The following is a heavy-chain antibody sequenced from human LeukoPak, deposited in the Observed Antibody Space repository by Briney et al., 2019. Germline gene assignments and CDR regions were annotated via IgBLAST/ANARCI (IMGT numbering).Heavy chain of an antibody. V-gene: IGHV1-2*02. D-gene: IGHD3-22*01. Sequence: ASVKVSCKASGYTFTGYYMHWVRQAPGQGLEWMGWINPNSGGTNYAQKFQGRVTMTRDTSISTAYMELSSLRSDDTAVYYCARDSAPIDYYDSSGYYSDAFDIWGQGTMVTVSS. J-gene: IGHJ3*02. CDR2: INPNSGGT. CDR1: GYTFTGYY. CDR3: ARDSAPIDYYDSSGYYSDAFDI.